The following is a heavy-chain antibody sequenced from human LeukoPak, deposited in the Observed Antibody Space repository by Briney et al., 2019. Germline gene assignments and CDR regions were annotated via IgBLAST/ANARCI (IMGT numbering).Heavy chain of an antibody. CDR3: AREYYYDSSGYYPPHAFDI. CDR2: IYYSGST. V-gene: IGHV4-59*01. D-gene: IGHD3-22*01. J-gene: IGHJ3*02. Sequence: SETLSLTCTVSGGSISSYYWSWVRQPPGKGLEWIGYIYYSGSTNYNPSLKSRVTISVDTSKKQSSLKLSSVTAADTAVYYCAREYYYDSSGYYPPHAFDIWGQGTMVTVSS. CDR1: GGSISSYY.